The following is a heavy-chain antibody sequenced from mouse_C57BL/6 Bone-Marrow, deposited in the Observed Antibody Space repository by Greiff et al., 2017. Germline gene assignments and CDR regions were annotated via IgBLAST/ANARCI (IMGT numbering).Heavy chain of an antibody. D-gene: IGHD4-1*01. CDR3: ARNWDAY. V-gene: IGHV5-17*01. Sequence: VQLVESGGGLVKPGGSLKLSCAASGFTFSDYGMHWVRQAPEKGLEWVAYISSGSSTIYYADTVKGRFTISRDNAKNTLFLQMTSLRSEDTAMYYCARNWDAYWGQGTLVTVSA. CDR2: ISSGSSTI. CDR1: GFTFSDYG. J-gene: IGHJ3*01.